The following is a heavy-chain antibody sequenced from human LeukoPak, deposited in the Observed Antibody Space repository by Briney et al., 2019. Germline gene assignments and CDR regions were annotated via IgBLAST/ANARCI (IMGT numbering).Heavy chain of an antibody. CDR1: GYIFTLYW. CDR2: IHPDDSDT. V-gene: IGHV5-51*01. J-gene: IGHJ4*02. D-gene: IGHD1-26*01. Sequence: ESLKISCTGSGYIFTLYWIGWVRQMPGKGLEWMGFIHPDDSDTRYSPSFQGQVTTSVDKSINTAYLQWSSLKASDTAMYFCARPGRGGTYSFDYWGQGTLVTVSS. CDR3: ARPGRGGTYSFDY.